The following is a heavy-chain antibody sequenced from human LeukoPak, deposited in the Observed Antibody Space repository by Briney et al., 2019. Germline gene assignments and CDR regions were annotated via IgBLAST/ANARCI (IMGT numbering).Heavy chain of an antibody. CDR3: ARGPRITLVRGGQWYYYMDV. Sequence: ASVKVSCKASGYTFTSYGISWVRQAPGQGLEWMGWISAYNGNTNYAQKLQGRVTMTTDTSTSTAYMELSSLRSEDTAVYYCARGPRITLVRGGQWYYYMDVWGKGTTVTISS. D-gene: IGHD3-10*01. CDR2: ISAYNGNT. CDR1: GYTFTSYG. V-gene: IGHV1-18*01. J-gene: IGHJ6*03.